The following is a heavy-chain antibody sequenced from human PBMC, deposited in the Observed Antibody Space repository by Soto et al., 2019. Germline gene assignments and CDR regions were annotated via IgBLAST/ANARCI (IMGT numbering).Heavy chain of an antibody. CDR3: ARRTNGYFGY. CDR2: ILSDYNK. V-gene: IGHV3-23*03. Sequence: GGSLRLSCAASGFTFSDYTMSWVRQAPGQVLECISVILSDYNKFYADSVRGRFTISRDNSKNTLYLKMNSLRAEDTAVYYCARRTNGYFGYWGQGALDPVSS. D-gene: IGHD2-8*01. J-gene: IGHJ4*02. CDR1: GFTFSDYT.